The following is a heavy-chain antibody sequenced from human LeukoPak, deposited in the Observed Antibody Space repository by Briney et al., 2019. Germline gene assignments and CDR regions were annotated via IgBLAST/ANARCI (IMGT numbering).Heavy chain of an antibody. CDR1: GFTFSSYG. D-gene: IGHD3-9*01. CDR3: AKVEGPRLRYFDWPNAFDI. CDR2: IRYDGSNK. J-gene: IGHJ3*02. Sequence: PGGSLRLSCAASGFTFSSYGMHWVRQAPGKGLELVAFIRYDGSNKYYADSVKGRFTISRDNSKNTLYLQMNSLRAEDTAVYYCAKVEGPRLRYFDWPNAFDIWGQGTMVTVSS. V-gene: IGHV3-30*02.